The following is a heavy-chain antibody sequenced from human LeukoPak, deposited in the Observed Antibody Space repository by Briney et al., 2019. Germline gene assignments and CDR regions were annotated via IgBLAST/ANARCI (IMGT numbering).Heavy chain of an antibody. D-gene: IGHD3-10*01. V-gene: IGHV1-8*01. CDR1: GYSFTSYD. CDR3: ARGWFGEIPFLDF. CDR2: MNPNSANT. Sequence: GASVKVSCKASGYSFTSYDINWVRQATGQGLEWMGWMNPNSANTGYAQKFQGRVTMTRDTSINTAYMELSSLTSKDTAVYYCARGWFGEIPFLDFWGQGTLVTVSS. J-gene: IGHJ4*02.